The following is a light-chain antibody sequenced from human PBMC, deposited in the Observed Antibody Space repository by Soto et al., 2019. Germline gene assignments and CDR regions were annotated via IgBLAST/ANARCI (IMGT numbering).Light chain of an antibody. CDR3: QQYNAGPQT. J-gene: IGKJ1*01. V-gene: IGKV3-15*01. CDR2: GAS. Sequence: EMVMTQSPSTLSVSPGERATLSCRASQSVSRNLAWYQQKPGQAPRLLIYGASTRATGIPARFSGSGSGTEFILTISSLQSEDFAVYFCQQYNAGPQTFGQGTKVDIK. CDR1: QSVSRN.